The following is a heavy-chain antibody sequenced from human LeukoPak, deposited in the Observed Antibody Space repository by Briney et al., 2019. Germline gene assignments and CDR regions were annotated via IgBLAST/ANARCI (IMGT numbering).Heavy chain of an antibody. CDR2: INPNSGGT. CDR3: ARPRSAGRRDGNWFDP. CDR1: GYTFTGYY. D-gene: IGHD3-10*01. V-gene: IGHV1-2*06. Sequence: ASVKVSCKASGYTFTGYYMHWVRQAPGQGLEWMGRINPNSGGTNYAQKFQGRVTMTRNTSISTAYMELSRLRSDDTAVYYCARPRSAGRRDGNWFDPWGQGTLVTVSS. J-gene: IGHJ5*02.